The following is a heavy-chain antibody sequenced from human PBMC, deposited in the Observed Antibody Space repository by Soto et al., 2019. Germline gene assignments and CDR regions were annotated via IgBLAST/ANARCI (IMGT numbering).Heavy chain of an antibody. J-gene: IGHJ4*02. CDR3: ARGTVHFDY. V-gene: IGHV3-33*01. Sequence: QVQLVESGGGVVQPGRSLRLSCAASGFTFSSYGMHWVRQAPGKGLEWVAVIWYDGSNKYYADSVKGRFTISRYNSKNTLYLQMNSLRAEDTAVYYCARGTVHFDYWGQGTLVTVSS. CDR2: IWYDGSNK. D-gene: IGHD1-1*01. CDR1: GFTFSSYG.